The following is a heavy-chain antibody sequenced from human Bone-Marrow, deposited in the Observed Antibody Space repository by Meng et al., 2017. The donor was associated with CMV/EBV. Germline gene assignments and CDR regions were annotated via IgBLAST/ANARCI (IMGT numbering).Heavy chain of an antibody. CDR2: IYHSGST. D-gene: IGHD4-23*01. CDR3: ARGYYGGNSVVWDAFDI. V-gene: IGHV4-38-2*02. CDR1: GYSISSGYY. J-gene: IGHJ3*02. Sequence: SETLSLTCTVSGYSISSGYYWCWIRQPPGKGLEWIGNIYHSGSTYYNPSLKSRVTISVDTSKNQLSLKLSSVTAADTAAYFCARGYYGGNSVVWDAFDIWGQGTMVTVSS.